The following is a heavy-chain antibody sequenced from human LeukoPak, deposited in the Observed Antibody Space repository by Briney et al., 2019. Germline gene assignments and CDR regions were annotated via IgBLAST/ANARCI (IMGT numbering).Heavy chain of an antibody. D-gene: IGHD6-13*01. CDR3: ARGRSSSRGAFDI. J-gene: IGHJ3*02. CDR1: GGSFSGYY. CDR2: INHSGST. V-gene: IGHV4-34*01. Sequence: SETLSLTCAVYGGSFSGYYWSWIRQPPGKGLEWIGEINHSGSTNYNPSLKSRVTISVDTSKNQFSLKLSSVTAADTAVYYCARGRSSSRGAFDIWGQGTMVTVSS.